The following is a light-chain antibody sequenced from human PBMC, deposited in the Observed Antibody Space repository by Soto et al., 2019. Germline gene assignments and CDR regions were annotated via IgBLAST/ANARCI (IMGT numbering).Light chain of an antibody. CDR3: HQYNGWPRT. V-gene: IGKV3-15*01. J-gene: IGKJ1*01. Sequence: EIVMTQSPAPLSVSPGERATLSCRASQSVSSNLAWYQQKPGQAPRLLIYGASTRATGIPARFSGSGSGTEFTLTLSSLQSEDFAVFYCHQYNGWPRTCGQGTKVDIK. CDR2: GAS. CDR1: QSVSSN.